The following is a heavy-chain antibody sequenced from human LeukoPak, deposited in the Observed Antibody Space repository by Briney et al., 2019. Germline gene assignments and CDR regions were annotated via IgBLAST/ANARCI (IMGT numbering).Heavy chain of an antibody. J-gene: IGHJ5*02. V-gene: IGHV3-66*01. CDR2: IYSGGTT. CDR3: ASKLHTGS. Sequence: GGSLRLSCLVSGFTVSSNYMSWVRQTPGKGLEWVSVIYSGGTTKYADSVKGIFTIYRDTSKNTLYLQMTSLRVEDTAVYYCASKLHTGSWGQGTLVTVSS. CDR1: GFTVSSNY. D-gene: IGHD1-1*01.